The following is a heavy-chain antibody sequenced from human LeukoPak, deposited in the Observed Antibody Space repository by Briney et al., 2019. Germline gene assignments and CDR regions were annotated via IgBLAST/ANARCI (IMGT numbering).Heavy chain of an antibody. J-gene: IGHJ6*03. Sequence: GGSLRLSCAASGFTFSSYWMHWVRQAPGKGLVWVSRINSDGSSTSYADSVKGRFTISRDNSKNTLYLQMNSLRAEDTAVYYCAKGAFGYCSSTSDLCYMDVWGKGTTVTVSS. D-gene: IGHD2-2*01. CDR2: INSDGSST. CDR3: AKGAFGYCSSTSDLCYMDV. CDR1: GFTFSSYW. V-gene: IGHV3-74*01.